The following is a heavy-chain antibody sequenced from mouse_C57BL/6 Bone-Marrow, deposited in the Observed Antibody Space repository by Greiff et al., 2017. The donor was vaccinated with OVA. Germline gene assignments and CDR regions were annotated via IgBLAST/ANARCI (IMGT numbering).Heavy chain of an antibody. D-gene: IGHD2-3*01. J-gene: IGHJ4*01. Sequence: EVMLVESGGGLVKPGGSLKLPCSASGFTFSDYGMPWVRQAPEKGLEWVAYISSGSSTIYYADTVKGRFTLSRDNAKTTLFLQMNSLRAEDTAMDDCARRRWLHYYYAMDYWGQGTSVTVSS. V-gene: IGHV5-17*01. CDR1: GFTFSDYG. CDR2: ISSGSSTI. CDR3: ARRRWLHYYYAMDY.